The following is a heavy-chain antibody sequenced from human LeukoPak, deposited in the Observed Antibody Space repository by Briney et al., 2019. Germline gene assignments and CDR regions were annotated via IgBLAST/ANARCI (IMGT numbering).Heavy chain of an antibody. CDR1: GGSISSTTYY. CDR3: ARNYNRFYYYMDV. V-gene: IGHV4-39*07. J-gene: IGHJ6*03. D-gene: IGHD5-24*01. Sequence: RPSETLSLTCTVSGGSISSTTYYWAWIRQPPGKGLEWIGSIYKAGNTNYSPSLKSRVTISVDTSKNQFSLRLSSVTTADTAVYYCARNYNRFYYYMDVWGKGTTVTVSS. CDR2: IYKAGNT.